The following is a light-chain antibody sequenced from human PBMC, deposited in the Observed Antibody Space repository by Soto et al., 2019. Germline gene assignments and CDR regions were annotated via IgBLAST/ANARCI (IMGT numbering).Light chain of an antibody. Sequence: DIRMTQSPSTLSASVGDRVTITCRASHSISSWLAWYQQKPGKAPKLLIYKASSLESGVPSRFSGSGSGTEFTLTISSLQPDDFATYYCQQYNSYPWTFGQGTMVEIK. CDR3: QQYNSYPWT. CDR1: HSISSW. V-gene: IGKV1-5*03. J-gene: IGKJ1*01. CDR2: KAS.